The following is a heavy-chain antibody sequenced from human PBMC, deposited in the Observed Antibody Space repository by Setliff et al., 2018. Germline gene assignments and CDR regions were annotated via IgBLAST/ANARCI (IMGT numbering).Heavy chain of an antibody. D-gene: IGHD3-9*01. V-gene: IGHV1-2*04. CDR2: INPNSGGT. Sequence: ASVKVSCKASGYTFTGYYMHWVRQAPGQGLEWMGWINPNSGGTNYAQKFQGWVTMTMDSSISTAYMELSRLRSDDTAVYYCARSNYDILTRNWFDPWGQGTLVTVSS. CDR1: GYTFTGYY. J-gene: IGHJ5*02. CDR3: ARSNYDILTRNWFDP.